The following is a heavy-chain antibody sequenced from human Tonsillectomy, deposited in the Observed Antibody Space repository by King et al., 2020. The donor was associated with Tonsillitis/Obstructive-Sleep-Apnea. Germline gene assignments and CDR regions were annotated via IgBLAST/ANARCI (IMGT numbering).Heavy chain of an antibody. V-gene: IGHV3-33*01. CDR3: AREWSGGSWYFDY. D-gene: IGHD1-26*01. J-gene: IGHJ4*02. Sequence: QVQLVQCGGGVVRPGRSLRLSCAASGFTFSSYGMHWVRQAPGKGLEWVAVIWYDGSNEYYAESVKGRFTISRDNSKNTMYLQMNSLRAEDTAVYYCAREWSGGSWYFDYWGQGILVTVSS. CDR1: GFTFSSYG. CDR2: IWYDGSNE.